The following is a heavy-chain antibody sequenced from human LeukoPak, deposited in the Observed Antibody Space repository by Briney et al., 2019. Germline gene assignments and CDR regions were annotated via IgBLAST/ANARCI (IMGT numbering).Heavy chain of an antibody. CDR3: AREWYNWNYFDY. CDR1: GGSISSGGYY. Sequence: SQTLSLTCTVSGGSISSGGYYWSWIRQHPGKGLEWTGYIYYSGSTYYNPSLKSRVTISVDTSKNQFSLKLSSVTAADTAVYYCAREWYNWNYFDYWGQGTLVTVSS. CDR2: IYYSGST. V-gene: IGHV4-31*03. J-gene: IGHJ4*02. D-gene: IGHD1-20*01.